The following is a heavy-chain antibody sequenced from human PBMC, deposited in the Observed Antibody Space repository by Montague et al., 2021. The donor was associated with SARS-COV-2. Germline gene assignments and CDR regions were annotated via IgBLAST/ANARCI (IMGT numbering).Heavy chain of an antibody. J-gene: IGHJ4*02. D-gene: IGHD3-22*01. Sequence: SETLSLTCAVYGGSFSDYFWTWIRQPPGKGLEWIGEINHRGTSNYNPALKNRVPISVDTSKNQFSLYLGSVTAADTAVYYCARGRQHFNMIVIVMTGGEYYFDYWGQGTLVTVSS. CDR1: GGSFSDYF. CDR3: ARGRQHFNMIVIVMTGGEYYFDY. CDR2: INHRGTS. V-gene: IGHV4-34*01.